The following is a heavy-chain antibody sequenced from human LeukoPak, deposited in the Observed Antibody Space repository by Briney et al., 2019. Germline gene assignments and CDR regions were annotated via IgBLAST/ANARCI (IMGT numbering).Heavy chain of an antibody. Sequence: EASVKVSCKTSGYTFTRYYMHWVRQAPGQGLEWMGRINPGGGSTSYAQKFQGRVTMTRDTSTSTVYMELSSLRDEDTAVYFCARDLYPTVVTPWNFDYWGQGTLVTVSS. CDR1: GYTFTRYY. J-gene: IGHJ4*02. D-gene: IGHD4-23*01. V-gene: IGHV1-46*01. CDR3: ARDLYPTVVTPWNFDY. CDR2: INPGGGST.